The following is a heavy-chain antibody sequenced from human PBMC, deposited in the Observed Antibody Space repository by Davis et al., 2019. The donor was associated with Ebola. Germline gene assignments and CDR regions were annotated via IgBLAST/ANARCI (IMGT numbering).Heavy chain of an antibody. CDR2: IFPRDSDT. J-gene: IGHJ6*04. CDR3: ARQINSGSRPMDV. D-gene: IGHD1-26*01. V-gene: IGHV5-51*01. CDR1: GYDFTSSW. Sequence: KVSCKGSGYDFTSSWIAWVRLMPGKGLEWMGIIFPRDSDTRYSPSFQGQVTISADKSISTAYLQWSSLKASDTAMYYCARQINSGSRPMDVWGKGTTVTVSS.